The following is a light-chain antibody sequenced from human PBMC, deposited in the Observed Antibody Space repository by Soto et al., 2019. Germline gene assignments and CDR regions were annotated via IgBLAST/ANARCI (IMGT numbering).Light chain of an antibody. V-gene: IGKV3-20*01. CDR3: QQYSSSRT. CDR2: DAS. CDR1: QSVSSNY. J-gene: IGKJ1*01. Sequence: EIVFTQSPGTLSLSPGGRATLSCRASQSVSSNYLAWYQQKPGQAPRLLMYDASSRATGIPDRFSGSGSGTEFPLTISRMEPEDSAVDDCQQYSSSRTFGQGTKVDIK.